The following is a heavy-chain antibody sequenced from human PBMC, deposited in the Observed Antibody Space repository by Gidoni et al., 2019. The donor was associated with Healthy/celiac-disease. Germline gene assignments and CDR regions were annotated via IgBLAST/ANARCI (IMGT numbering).Heavy chain of an antibody. Sequence: QVQLQESGPGLVKPSQTLSLTCTVSAGSISSGDYYWSWIRQPPGKGLEWIGYIYYSGSTYYNPSLKSRVTISVDTSKNQFSLKLSSVTAADTAVYYWARGIGYCSGGSCPEADYWGQGTLVTVSS. CDR2: IYYSGST. CDR3: ARGIGYCSGGSCPEADY. CDR1: AGSISSGDYY. J-gene: IGHJ4*02. V-gene: IGHV4-30-4*01. D-gene: IGHD2-15*01.